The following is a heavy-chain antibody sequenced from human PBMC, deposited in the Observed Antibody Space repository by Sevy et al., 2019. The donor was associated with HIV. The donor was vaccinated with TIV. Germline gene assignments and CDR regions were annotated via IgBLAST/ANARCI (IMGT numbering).Heavy chain of an antibody. J-gene: IGHJ4*02. V-gene: IGHV3-73*01. CDR2: IRSKANSYAT. Sequence: GGSPRLSCAASGFTFSGSAMHWVRQASGKGLEWVGRIRSKANSYATAYAASVKGRFTISRDDSKNTAYLQMNSLKTEDTAVYYCTRHTHYYDSSGYYLIDYWGQGTLVTVSS. D-gene: IGHD3-22*01. CDR3: TRHTHYYDSSGYYLIDY. CDR1: GFTFSGSA.